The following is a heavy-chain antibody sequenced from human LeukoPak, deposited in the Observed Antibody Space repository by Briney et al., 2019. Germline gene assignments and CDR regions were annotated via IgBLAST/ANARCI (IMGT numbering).Heavy chain of an antibody. D-gene: IGHD6-19*01. V-gene: IGHV3-7*03. Sequence: GGTLRLSCAASGFTFNSYWMNWVRQAPGKGLEWVANIKRDGSEKYYVDSVKGRFTISRDNAKNSLDLQMNSLRVEDTAVYYCARLGPASSGWPESFDYWGQGTLVTVSS. J-gene: IGHJ4*02. CDR3: ARLGPASSGWPESFDY. CDR2: IKRDGSEK. CDR1: GFTFNSYW.